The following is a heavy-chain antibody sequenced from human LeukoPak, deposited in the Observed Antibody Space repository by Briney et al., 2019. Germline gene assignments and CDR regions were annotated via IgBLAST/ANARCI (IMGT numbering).Heavy chain of an antibody. Sequence: GGSLRLSCAASGFTFSSDWMHWVRQAPGKGLVWVSRINSDGSSTTYADSVKGRFTISRDNTKSTLYLQMNSLRADDTAVYYCARGPTVVVPAAEWNSRFDPWGQGTLVTVSS. CDR1: GFTFSSDW. J-gene: IGHJ5*02. D-gene: IGHD2-2*01. CDR3: ARGPTVVVPAAEWNSRFDP. V-gene: IGHV3-74*01. CDR2: INSDGSST.